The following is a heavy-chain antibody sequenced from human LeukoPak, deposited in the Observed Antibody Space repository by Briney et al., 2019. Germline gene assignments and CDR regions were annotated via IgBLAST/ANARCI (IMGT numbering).Heavy chain of an antibody. CDR3: ARGGALYYYDSSGYLNWFDP. CDR1: GGSISSGSYY. J-gene: IGHJ5*02. V-gene: IGHV4-61*02. D-gene: IGHD3-22*01. Sequence: PSETLSLTCTVSGGSISSGSYYWSWIRQPAGKGLEWIGRIYTSGSTNYNPSLKSRVTISVDTSKNQFSLKLSSVTAADTAVYYCARGGALYYYDSSGYLNWFDPWGQGTLVTVSS. CDR2: IYTSGST.